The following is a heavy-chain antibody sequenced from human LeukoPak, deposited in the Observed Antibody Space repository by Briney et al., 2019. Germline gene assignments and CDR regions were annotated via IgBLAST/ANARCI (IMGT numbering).Heavy chain of an antibody. D-gene: IGHD1-26*01. J-gene: IGHJ5*02. CDR3: TRLKWGDWFDR. CDR1: GYSISSGYY. Sequence: KPSETLSLTCGVSGYSISSGYYWGWIRQPPGEGLERIASMYHTGSTYYNPSLKSRVTISVDTSKNQFSLGLTSVTAADTAVYYFTRLKWGDWFDRWGQGTLVTVSS. CDR2: MYHTGST. V-gene: IGHV4-38-2*01.